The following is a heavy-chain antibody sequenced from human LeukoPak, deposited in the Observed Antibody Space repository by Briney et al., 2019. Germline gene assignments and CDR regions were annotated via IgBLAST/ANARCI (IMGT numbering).Heavy chain of an antibody. CDR3: ARDLGWELTLDAFDI. J-gene: IGHJ3*02. V-gene: IGHV4-61*01. Sequence: SETLSLTCTVSGDSVRTNNYYWSWIREPPGEGLEWIVYIHYSGNTNYNTSLKSRVTISVDTSKSQFSLKLSSVTAADTAVYYCARDLGWELTLDAFDIWGQGTMVTVSS. CDR2: IHYSGNT. CDR1: GDSVRTNNYY. D-gene: IGHD1-26*01.